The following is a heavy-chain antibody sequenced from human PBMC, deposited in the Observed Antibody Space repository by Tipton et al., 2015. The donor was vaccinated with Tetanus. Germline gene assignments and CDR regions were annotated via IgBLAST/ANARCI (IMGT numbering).Heavy chain of an antibody. D-gene: IGHD1-7*01. CDR2: IIPGFGTA. V-gene: IGHV1-69*01. CDR3: ARQSASWNFYFDY. Sequence: QSGAEVKKPGSSVKVSCKASGGPFSEYGFAWVRQAPGQGLEYMGGIIPGFGTASYAQNFQGRVTITADESTNAVHLEFFSLRSGDTAVYFCARQSASWNFYFDYCGHGTLVIVSS. J-gene: IGHJ4*01. CDR1: GGPFSEYG.